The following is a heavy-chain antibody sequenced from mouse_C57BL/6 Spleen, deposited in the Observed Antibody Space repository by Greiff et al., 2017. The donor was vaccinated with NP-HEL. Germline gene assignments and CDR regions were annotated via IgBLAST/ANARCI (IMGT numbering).Heavy chain of an antibody. V-gene: IGHV1-82*01. J-gene: IGHJ4*01. Sequence: VQLQQSGPELVKPGASVKISCKASGYAFSSSWMNWVKQRPGKGLEWIGRIYPGDGDTNYNGQFKGKATLTADKSSSTAYMQLSSLTSEDSAVYFCATSTVVAYNAMDYWGQGTSVTVSS. CDR2: IYPGDGDT. D-gene: IGHD1-1*01. CDR3: ATSTVVAYNAMDY. CDR1: GYAFSSSW.